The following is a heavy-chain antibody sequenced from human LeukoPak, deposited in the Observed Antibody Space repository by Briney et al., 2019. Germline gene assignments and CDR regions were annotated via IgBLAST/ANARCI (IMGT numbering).Heavy chain of an antibody. CDR1: GFIFSNSA. V-gene: IGHV3-30*02. Sequence: GGSLRLSCAASGFIFSNSAIHWVRQSPGKGLEWVAFISEDGTKKFYVDSVKDRFTISRDNSKNTLYLQMTSLRPEDTAVYYCAKDILPGVGSFDYWGQGTLVTGSS. CDR3: AKDILPGVGSFDY. D-gene: IGHD2-2*02. J-gene: IGHJ4*02. CDR2: ISEDGTKK.